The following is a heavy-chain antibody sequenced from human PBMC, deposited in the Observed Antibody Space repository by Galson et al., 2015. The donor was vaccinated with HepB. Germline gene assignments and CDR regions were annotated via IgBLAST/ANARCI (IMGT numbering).Heavy chain of an antibody. D-gene: IGHD3-22*01. CDR2: IKSKTDGGTT. V-gene: IGHV3-15*01. Sequence: SLRLSCAASGFTFSNAWMSWVRQAPGKGLEWVGRIKSKTDGGTTDYAAPVKGRFTISRDDSKNTLYLQMNSLKTEDTAVYYCTRDYYDSSGYYRDYWGQGTLVTVSS. CDR1: GFTFSNAW. CDR3: TRDYYDSSGYYRDY. J-gene: IGHJ4*02.